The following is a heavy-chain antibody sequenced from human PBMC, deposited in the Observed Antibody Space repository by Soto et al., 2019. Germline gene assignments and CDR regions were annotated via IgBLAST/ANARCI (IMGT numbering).Heavy chain of an antibody. J-gene: IGHJ4*01. CDR1: GGSISSGGYS. V-gene: IGHV4-30-2*01. CDR3: ARLEALWFGTLLSYYFDS. D-gene: IGHD3-10*01. CDR2: IYHSGST. Sequence: SETLSLTCAVSGGSISSGGYSWSWIRQPPGKGLEWIGYIYHSGSTYYNPSLKSRVTISVDRSKNQFSLKLSSVTAADTAVYYCARLEALWFGTLLSYYFDSWGHGTLVTVS.